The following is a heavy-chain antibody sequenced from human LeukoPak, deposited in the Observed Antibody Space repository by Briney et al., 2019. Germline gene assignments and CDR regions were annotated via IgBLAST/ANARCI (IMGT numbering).Heavy chain of an antibody. Sequence: GGSLRLSCAASGFTFDDYGMSWVRQAPGKGLEWVSGISWNSGSIGYADSVKGRFTISRDNAKNSLYLQMNSLRAEDTALYYCAKALYSGSYCIDYWGQGTLVTVSS. CDR1: GFTFDDYG. CDR2: ISWNSGSI. D-gene: IGHD1-26*01. V-gene: IGHV3-9*01. CDR3: AKALYSGSYCIDY. J-gene: IGHJ4*02.